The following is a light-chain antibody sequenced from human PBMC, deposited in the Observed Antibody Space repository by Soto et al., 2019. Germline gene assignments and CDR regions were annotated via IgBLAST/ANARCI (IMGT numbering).Light chain of an antibody. CDR3: QQYNSYSPRT. J-gene: IGKJ4*01. CDR2: DAS. Sequence: DIQMTQSPSTLSASVGDRVIITCRASQSISSWLAWYQQKPGKAPKLLIYDASSLESGVPSRFSGSGSGTEFTLTISSLQPDDFATYYCQQYNSYSPRTFGGGTKVDIK. V-gene: IGKV1-5*01. CDR1: QSISSW.